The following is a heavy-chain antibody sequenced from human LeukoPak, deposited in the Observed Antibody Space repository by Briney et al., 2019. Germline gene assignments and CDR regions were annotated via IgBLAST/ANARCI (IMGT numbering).Heavy chain of an antibody. D-gene: IGHD2-8*01. CDR1: GGSISSYY. Sequence: SGTLSLTCTVSGGSISSYYWSWIRQPPEKGREWTGYMHYSGSTNYNPSLKSRVTISVATSKNQFSLKLSSVTAADAAVYYCARHTFCSDNGVCPFDYWGQGTLVTVSS. CDR3: ARHTFCSDNGVCPFDY. CDR2: MHYSGST. J-gene: IGHJ4*02. V-gene: IGHV4-59*01.